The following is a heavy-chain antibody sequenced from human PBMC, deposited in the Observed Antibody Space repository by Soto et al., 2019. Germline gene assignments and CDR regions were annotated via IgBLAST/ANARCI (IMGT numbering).Heavy chain of an antibody. D-gene: IGHD2-2*01. Sequence: GGSLRLSCAASGFTVSSNYMSWVRQAPGKGLEWVSVIYSGGSTYYADSVKGRFTISRDNSKNTLYLQMNSLRAEDTAVYYCASTPSEDIVVVPAHVWGKGTTVTVSS. V-gene: IGHV3-66*01. J-gene: IGHJ6*04. CDR2: IYSGGST. CDR1: GFTVSSNY. CDR3: ASTPSEDIVVVPAHV.